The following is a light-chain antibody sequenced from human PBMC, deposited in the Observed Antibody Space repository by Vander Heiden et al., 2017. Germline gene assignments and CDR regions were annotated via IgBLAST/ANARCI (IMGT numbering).Light chain of an antibody. CDR1: KVGDNI. J-gene: IGLJ2*01. CDR2: HDN. V-gene: IGLV3-1*01. Sequence: SYELTQPPSVSVSPGQTASITCSGDKVGDNIACCDHPNPAPSLVLVIYHDNNRSSVIPDRFSVSNSGNTATLTTCDAQAVDEYYYYCQSGNSITVVFGGGTKLTVL. CDR3: QSGNSITVV.